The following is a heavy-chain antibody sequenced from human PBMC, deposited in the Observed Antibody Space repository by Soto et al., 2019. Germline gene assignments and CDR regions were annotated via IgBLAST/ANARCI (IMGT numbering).Heavy chain of an antibody. V-gene: IGHV3-48*03. CDR2: ISSSGSTI. Sequence: GGSLRLSCAASGFTFSSYEMNWVRQAPGKGLEWVSYISSSGSTIYYADSVKGRFTISRDNAKNSLYLQMNSLRAEDTAVYYCATVPYGVDFGSDYWGQGTLVTVSS. J-gene: IGHJ4*02. CDR3: ATVPYGVDFGSDY. D-gene: IGHD3-3*01. CDR1: GFTFSSYE.